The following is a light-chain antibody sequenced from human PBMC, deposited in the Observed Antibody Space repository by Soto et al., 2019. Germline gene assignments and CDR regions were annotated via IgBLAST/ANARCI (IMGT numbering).Light chain of an antibody. CDR1: QSVSSN. V-gene: IGKV3-15*01. CDR2: GAS. Sequence: EIVMTQSPATLSVSPGERATLSCRASQSVSSNLVWYQQKPGQAPRLLIYGASTRATGIPARFSGSGSGTDCTLTISSLQSEDFAVYYCQQYKNWPPYTFGQGTKLEIK. J-gene: IGKJ2*01. CDR3: QQYKNWPPYT.